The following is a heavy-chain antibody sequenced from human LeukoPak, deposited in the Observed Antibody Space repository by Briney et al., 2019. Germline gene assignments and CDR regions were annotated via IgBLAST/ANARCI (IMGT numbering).Heavy chain of an antibody. Sequence: GGSLRLSCAASGFTFSSYWMSWVRQASGKGLEWVANIKQDGSEKYYVDSVKGRFTISRDNAKNSLYLQMNSLRAEDTAVYYCAREACQYTGQYYYYMDVWGKGTTVTVSS. V-gene: IGHV3-7*01. D-gene: IGHD6-6*01. J-gene: IGHJ6*03. CDR1: GFTFSSYW. CDR3: AREACQYTGQYYYYMDV. CDR2: IKQDGSEK.